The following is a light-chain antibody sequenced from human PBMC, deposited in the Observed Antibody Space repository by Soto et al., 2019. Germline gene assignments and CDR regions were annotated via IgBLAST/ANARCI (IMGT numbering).Light chain of an antibody. CDR3: SSYTSSSTPYV. Sequence: QSALTQPASVSGSPGQSITIYCTGTSSDVGGYNYVSWYQQHPGKAPKLMIYEVSNRPSGVSNRFSGSKSANTASLTISGLQAEDEADYYCSSYTSSSTPYVFGTGTKLTVL. CDR1: SSDVGGYNY. CDR2: EVS. J-gene: IGLJ1*01. V-gene: IGLV2-14*01.